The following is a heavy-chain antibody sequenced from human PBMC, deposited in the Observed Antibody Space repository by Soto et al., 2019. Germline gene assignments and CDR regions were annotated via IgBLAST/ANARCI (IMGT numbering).Heavy chain of an antibody. J-gene: IGHJ4*02. V-gene: IGHV3-66*01. CDR1: GFTVSNNY. D-gene: IGHD3-22*01. CDR2: IYSGGGT. CDR3: VKGEYYYDGSAYYPFDY. Sequence: GGSLRLSCAASGFTVSNNYMSWVRQAPGKGLKYVSVIYSGGGTYYADSVKGRFTISRDNSKNTAYLQMSSLRPEDTAVYYCVKGEYYYDGSAYYPFDYWGQGRMVTISS.